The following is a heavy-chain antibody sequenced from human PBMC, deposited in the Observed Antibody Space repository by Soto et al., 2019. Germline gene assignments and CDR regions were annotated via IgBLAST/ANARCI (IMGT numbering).Heavy chain of an antibody. CDR3: ARVERINDLTVLRYFDWFPLGYGMDV. CDR1: GYTFTSYA. Sequence: GASVKVSCKASGYTFTSYAMHWVRQAPGQRLEWMGWINAGNGNTKYSQKFQGRVTITRDTSASTAYMELSSLRSEDTAVYYCARVERINDLTVLRYFDWFPLGYGMDVWGQGTTVTVSS. V-gene: IGHV1-3*01. D-gene: IGHD3-9*01. J-gene: IGHJ6*02. CDR2: INAGNGNT.